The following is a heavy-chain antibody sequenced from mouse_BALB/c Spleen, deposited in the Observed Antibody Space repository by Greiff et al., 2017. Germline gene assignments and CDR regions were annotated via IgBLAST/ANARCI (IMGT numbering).Heavy chain of an antibody. CDR1: GFSLTSYG. D-gene: IGHD2-1*01. CDR2: IWAGGST. CDR3: ARENGNHPGFAY. J-gene: IGHJ3*01. Sequence: VKLQESGPGLVAPSQSLSITCTVSGFSLTSYGVHWVRQPPGKGLEWLGVIWAGGSTNYNSALMSRLSISKDNSKSQVFLKMNSLQTDDTAMYYCARENGNHPGFAYWGQGTLVTVSA. V-gene: IGHV2-9*02.